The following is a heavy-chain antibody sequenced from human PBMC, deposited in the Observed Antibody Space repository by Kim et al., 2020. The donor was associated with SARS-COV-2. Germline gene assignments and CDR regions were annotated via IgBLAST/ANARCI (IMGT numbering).Heavy chain of an antibody. CDR3: AIVAVPVSGSIDY. V-gene: IGHV3-20*04. CDR1: GFTFKDHG. J-gene: IGHJ4*02. Sequence: GGSLRLSCVGSGFTFKDHGMSWVRQAPGKGLESVSSISWNGARIGYADSVKGRFTISRDNAKSSLYLEINSLRGDDTALYYCAIVAVPVSGSIDYWGQGTLVTVSS. D-gene: IGHD2-2*01. CDR2: ISWNGARI.